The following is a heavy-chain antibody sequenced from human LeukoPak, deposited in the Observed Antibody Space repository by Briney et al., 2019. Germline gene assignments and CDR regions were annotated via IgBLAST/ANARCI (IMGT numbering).Heavy chain of an antibody. D-gene: IGHD3-10*01. CDR2: INPNSGGT. J-gene: IGHJ3*02. Sequence: ASVKVSCKASGGTFSSYAISWVRQAPGQGLEWMGWINPNSGGTNYAQKFQGRVTMTRDTSISTAYMELSRLRSDDTAVYYCATGRITMVRGRAFDIWGRGTMVTVSS. CDR3: ATGRITMVRGRAFDI. V-gene: IGHV1-2*02. CDR1: GGTFSSYA.